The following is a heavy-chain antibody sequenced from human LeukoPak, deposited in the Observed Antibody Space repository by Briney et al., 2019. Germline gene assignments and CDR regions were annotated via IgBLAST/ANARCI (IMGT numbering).Heavy chain of an antibody. CDR1: GYTFTSYD. CDR2: MNPNSGNT. Sequence: ASVKVSCKASGYTFTSYDINWVRQATGQGLEWMGWMNPNSGNTGYAQKFQGRVTITRNTSISTAYMELSSLRSEDTAVYYCARLDRVLGGWFDPWGQGTLVTVSS. CDR3: ARLDRVLGGWFDP. D-gene: IGHD3-10*01. J-gene: IGHJ5*02. V-gene: IGHV1-8*03.